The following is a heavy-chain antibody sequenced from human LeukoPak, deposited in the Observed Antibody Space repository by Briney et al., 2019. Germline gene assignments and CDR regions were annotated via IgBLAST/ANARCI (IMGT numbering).Heavy chain of an antibody. CDR1: GGTFSSYA. CDR3: ARAFKDSSGYYGDYYYMDV. Sequence: GSSVKVSCKASGGTFSSYAISWVRQAPGQGLEWMGGIIPIFGTANYAQKFQGRVTITADESTSTAYMELSSLRSEDTAVYYCARAFKDSSGYYGDYYYMDVWGKGTTVTISS. V-gene: IGHV1-69*01. CDR2: IIPIFGTA. J-gene: IGHJ6*03. D-gene: IGHD3-22*01.